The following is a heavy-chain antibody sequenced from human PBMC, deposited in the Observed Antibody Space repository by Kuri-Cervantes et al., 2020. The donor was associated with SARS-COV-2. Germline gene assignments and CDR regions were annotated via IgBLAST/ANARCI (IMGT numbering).Heavy chain of an antibody. CDR2: INSDGSST. V-gene: IGHV3-74*01. Sequence: GESLKISCAASGFTSSSYWMHWVRQAPGKGLVWVSRINSDGSSTSYADSVKGRFTISRDNAKNTLYLQMNSLRAEDTAVYYCARDRYDFWSGLGYYYYGMDVWGQGTTVTVSS. D-gene: IGHD3-3*01. CDR3: ARDRYDFWSGLGYYYYGMDV. J-gene: IGHJ6*02. CDR1: GFTSSSYW.